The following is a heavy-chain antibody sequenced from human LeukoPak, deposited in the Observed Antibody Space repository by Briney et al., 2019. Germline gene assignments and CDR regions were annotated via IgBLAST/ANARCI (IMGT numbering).Heavy chain of an antibody. V-gene: IGHV3-48*04. Sequence: PGGSLRLSCAASGFSFRIYSMNWVRQAPGKGLEWVSFVSSSSSSIHYADSVKGRFTISRDNAKNSLYLQMNSLRAEDTAAYYCARGGSGDYSLFEYWGQGTLVTVSS. CDR3: ARGGSGDYSLFEY. J-gene: IGHJ4*02. CDR2: VSSSSSSI. CDR1: GFSFRIYS. D-gene: IGHD3-3*01.